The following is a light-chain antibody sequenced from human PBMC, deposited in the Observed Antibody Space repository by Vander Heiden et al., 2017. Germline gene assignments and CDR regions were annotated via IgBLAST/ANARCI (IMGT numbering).Light chain of an antibody. CDR1: QSVSSY. Sequence: EIVLTQSPATLSLSPGERATLCCRASQSVSSYLAWYQQKPGQAPRLLIYDASNRATGIPARFSGSGSGTDFTLTISSLEPEDFAVYYCQQRSNWLTFGGGTKAEIK. J-gene: IGKJ4*01. V-gene: IGKV3-11*01. CDR2: DAS. CDR3: QQRSNWLT.